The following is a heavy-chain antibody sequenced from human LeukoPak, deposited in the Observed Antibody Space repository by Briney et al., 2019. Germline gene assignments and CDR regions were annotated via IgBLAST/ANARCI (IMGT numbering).Heavy chain of an antibody. D-gene: IGHD2-15*01. J-gene: IGHJ4*02. CDR1: GYTFTGYH. V-gene: IGHV1-2*02. CDR3: ARFLGYCRAGSCYFDY. CDR2: INPNSGGT. Sequence: ASVKVSCKASGYTFTGYHVHWVRQAPGQGLEWMGWINPNSGGTKYAQKFQGRVTMTRDTSITTAYMELSSLRSDDTAVYYCARFLGYCRAGSCYFDYWGQGTLVTVSS.